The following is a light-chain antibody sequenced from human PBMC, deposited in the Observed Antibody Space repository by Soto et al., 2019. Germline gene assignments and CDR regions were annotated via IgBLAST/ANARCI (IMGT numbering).Light chain of an antibody. CDR3: SSYTSSSTWV. Sequence: QSALTQPASVSGSPGQSITVSCTGTSSDVGGYNYVSWYQRHPGKPPKLVIYDVYNRPSGVSDRFSGSKSGNTASLSISGLQAEDEADYYCSSYTSSSTWVFGGGTKVTVL. J-gene: IGLJ3*02. V-gene: IGLV2-14*03. CDR1: SSDVGGYNY. CDR2: DVY.